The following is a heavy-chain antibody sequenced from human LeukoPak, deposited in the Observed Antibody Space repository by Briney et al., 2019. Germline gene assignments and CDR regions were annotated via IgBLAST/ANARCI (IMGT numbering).Heavy chain of an antibody. CDR3: AREGYGILTGYLNNWFDP. J-gene: IGHJ5*02. Sequence: GASVKVSCKASGGTFSSYAISWVRQAPGQGLEWMGRIIPILGIANYAQKFQGRVTITADKSTSTAYMELSSLRSEDTAVYYCAREGYGILTGYLNNWFDPWGQGTLVTVSS. D-gene: IGHD3-9*01. CDR2: IIPILGIA. CDR1: GGTFSSYA. V-gene: IGHV1-69*04.